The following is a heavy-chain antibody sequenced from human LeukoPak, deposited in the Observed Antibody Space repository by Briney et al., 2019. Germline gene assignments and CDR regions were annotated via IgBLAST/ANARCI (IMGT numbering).Heavy chain of an antibody. V-gene: IGHV3-48*03. J-gene: IGHJ4*02. CDR1: GFTFSNYE. CDR2: ISSSGSTT. Sequence: GGSLRLSCAASGFTFSNYEMNWVRQAPGKGLEWVSYISSSGSTTYYADSAKGRFTISRDNAKNSLYLQMNSLRAEDTAVYYCARGYCSGGSCYFDYWGQGTLVTVSS. CDR3: ARGYCSGGSCYFDY. D-gene: IGHD2-15*01.